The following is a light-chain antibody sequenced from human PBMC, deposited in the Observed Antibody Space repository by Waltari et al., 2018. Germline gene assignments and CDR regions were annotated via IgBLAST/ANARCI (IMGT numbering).Light chain of an antibody. J-gene: IGLJ7*01. CDR3: AAWDDSLAGVV. CDR2: NDN. V-gene: IGLV1-44*01. Sequence: QSVATQPPSASGTPGQRVTIPCSGTTFNIGGNPVNWYQQLPGTAPKLLIYNDNQRPSGVPDRFAGSKSGTSASLAISGLQSEDEADYYCAAWDDSLAGVVFGGGTHLTVL. CDR1: TFNIGGNP.